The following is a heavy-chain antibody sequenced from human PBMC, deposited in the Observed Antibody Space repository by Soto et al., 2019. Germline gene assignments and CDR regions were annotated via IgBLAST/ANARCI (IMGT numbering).Heavy chain of an antibody. CDR2: IWYDGSNK. CDR3: ARSSAAAGYYYYGMDV. D-gene: IGHD6-13*01. Sequence: QVHLVESGGGVVQPGRSLRRSCAASGLTFSSYGMHWVRQAPGKGLEWVAVIWYDGSNKYYADSVKGRFTISRDNSKNTLYLQMNSLRAEDTAVYYCARSSAAAGYYYYGMDVWGQGTTVTVSS. V-gene: IGHV3-33*01. J-gene: IGHJ6*02. CDR1: GLTFSSYG.